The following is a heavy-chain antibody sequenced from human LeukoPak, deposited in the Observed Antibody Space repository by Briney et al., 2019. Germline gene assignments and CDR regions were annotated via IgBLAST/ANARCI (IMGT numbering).Heavy chain of an antibody. D-gene: IGHD3-16*02. CDR3: ARRTFGGVIVRLDFDI. V-gene: IGHV3-7*01. CDR2: IKQDGSEK. CDR1: GFTFSSYW. Sequence: GGSLRLSCAASGFTFSSYWMSWVRQAPGKGLEWVANIKQDGSEKYYVDSVKGRFTISRDNAKNSLYLQMNSLRAEDTAVYYCARRTFGGVIVRLDFDIWGQGTMVTVSS. J-gene: IGHJ3*02.